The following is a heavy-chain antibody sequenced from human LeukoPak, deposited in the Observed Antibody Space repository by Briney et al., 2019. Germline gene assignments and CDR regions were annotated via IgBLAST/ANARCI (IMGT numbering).Heavy chain of an antibody. CDR1: GFTFRSYG. V-gene: IGHV3-33*01. CDR3: ARDWIRGSNYYYYGMEV. J-gene: IGHJ6*02. Sequence: GGSRRFSGAASGFTFRSYGMNWVGKAQGRGREWLAVIWYDGTNKNYADSVKGRFSISRDNSKNTLYLQMNSLRAEDTAVYYCARDWIRGSNYYYYGMEVWGQGTTVTVSS. CDR2: IWYDGTNK. D-gene: IGHD5-18*01.